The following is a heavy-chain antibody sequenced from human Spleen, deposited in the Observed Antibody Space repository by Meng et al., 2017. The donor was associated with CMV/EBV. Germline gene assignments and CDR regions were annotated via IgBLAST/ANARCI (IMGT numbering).Heavy chain of an antibody. CDR3: ARYLLGAHFDY. D-gene: IGHD3-16*01. CDR1: GGSISSGSYY. J-gene: IGHJ4*02. V-gene: IGHV4-61*02. CDR2: IYTSGST. Sequence: QVQLQESGPGLVKPSETLSLTCLVSGGSISSGSYYWSWIRQPAGKGLEWIGRIYTSGSTNYNPSLKSRVTMSVDTSKNQFSLKLSSVTAADTAVYYCARYLLGAHFDYWGQGTLVTVSS.